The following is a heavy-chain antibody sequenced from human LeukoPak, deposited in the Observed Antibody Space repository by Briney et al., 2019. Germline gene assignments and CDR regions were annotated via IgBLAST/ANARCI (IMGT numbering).Heavy chain of an antibody. V-gene: IGHV3-23*01. CDR3: ARPGYCSGHSCYVAFDI. Sequence: GGSLRLSCVASGFTFSYYAMTWVRQAPGKGLEWVSDISGSGDSTNYADSVKGRFTISRDNSKNSLYLQMNSLRVEDTAVYYCARPGYCSGHSCYVAFDIWGQGTMVTVSS. D-gene: IGHD2-15*01. CDR1: GFTFSYYA. CDR2: ISGSGDST. J-gene: IGHJ3*02.